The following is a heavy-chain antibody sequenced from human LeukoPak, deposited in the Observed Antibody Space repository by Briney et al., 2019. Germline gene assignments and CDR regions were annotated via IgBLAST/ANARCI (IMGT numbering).Heavy chain of an antibody. V-gene: IGHV3-74*01. J-gene: IGHJ4*02. CDR2: IYRDGSST. CDR3: AASSPYYYDSSGYYRLTSFDY. D-gene: IGHD3-22*01. CDR1: AFSFSSYW. Sequence: GGSLRLSCAPTAFSFSSYWTHWVRQAPGRGLVWVSRIYRDGSSTSYAGCGKGRFTNSRDNAKITMYLQKNSLRAEDTAVYYWAASSPYYYDSSGYYRLTSFDYWGQGTLVTVSS.